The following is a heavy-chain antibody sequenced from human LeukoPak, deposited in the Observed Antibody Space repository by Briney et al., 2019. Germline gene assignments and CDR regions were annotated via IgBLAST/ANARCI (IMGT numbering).Heavy chain of an antibody. J-gene: IGHJ6*02. CDR1: GFTFSNYW. V-gene: IGHV3-74*01. D-gene: IGHD1-26*01. Sequence: QPGGSLRLSCAASGFTFSNYWMHWVRQAPGKGLVWVSHIKSDGSSTNYADSVKGRFTISRDNAKNTLYLQMNSLRAEDTAVYYCARVGGTFQYYAMDVWGQGTTVTVSS. CDR3: ARVGGTFQYYAMDV. CDR2: IKSDGSST.